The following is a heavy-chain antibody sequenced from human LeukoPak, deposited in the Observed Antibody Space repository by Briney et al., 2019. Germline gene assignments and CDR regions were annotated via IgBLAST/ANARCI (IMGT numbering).Heavy chain of an antibody. V-gene: IGHV4-4*02. D-gene: IGHD3-10*01. CDR2: IFHSGST. J-gene: IGHJ2*01. CDR1: GGSISSNNW. CDR3: ARHGGHYYGSGSHGYFDL. Sequence: PSGTLSLTCAVSGGSISSNNWWSWVRQPPGKGLEWIGEIFHSGSTNYNPSLKSRVTISVDKSKNQFSLRLSSVTAADTAVYYCARHGGHYYGSGSHGYFDLWGRGTLVTVSS.